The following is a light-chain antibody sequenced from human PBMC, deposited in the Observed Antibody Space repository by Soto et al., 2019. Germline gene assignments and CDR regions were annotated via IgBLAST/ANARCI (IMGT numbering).Light chain of an antibody. CDR2: GAS. CDR1: QSVSSN. J-gene: IGKJ5*01. CDR3: QQYKNWPAIT. V-gene: IGKV3D-15*01. Sequence: DIVMTQSPATLSVSPGPRATLPCRASQSVSSNLAWYQQKPGQAPRLLIYGASTRATGIPARFSGIGSGTEFTLTISSLQSQDFAVYYGQQYKNWPAITFGQGTRLEIK.